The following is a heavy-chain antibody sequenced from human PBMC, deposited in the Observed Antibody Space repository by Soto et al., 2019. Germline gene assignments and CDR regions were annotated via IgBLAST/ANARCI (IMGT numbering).Heavy chain of an antibody. J-gene: IGHJ4*02. V-gene: IGHV1-18*01. Sequence: QIHLVQSGAEVKKPGASVKVSCKGSGYGFTTYGITWVRQAPGQGLEWMAWISAHNGKTNYAQKLQGRVTVTRDTSTSTAYMELRSLRSYDTAVYYCARGRYGDYWGQGALVTVSS. CDR1: GYGFTTYG. CDR3: ARGRYGDY. CDR2: ISAHNGKT. D-gene: IGHD1-1*01.